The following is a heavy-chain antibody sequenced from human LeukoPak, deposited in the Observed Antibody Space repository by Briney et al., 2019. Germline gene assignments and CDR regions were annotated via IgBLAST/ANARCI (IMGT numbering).Heavy chain of an antibody. J-gene: IGHJ4*02. Sequence: GGSLRLSCAASGFTFTTYWMHWVRQAPGKGLVWVSHINSDGSITSYADSVKGRFTISRDNSKNTLYLQMNSLRAEDTAVYYCARDPDYYDSSGYLDYWGQGTLVTVSS. CDR1: GFTFTTYW. CDR2: INSDGSIT. V-gene: IGHV3-74*01. D-gene: IGHD3-22*01. CDR3: ARDPDYYDSSGYLDY.